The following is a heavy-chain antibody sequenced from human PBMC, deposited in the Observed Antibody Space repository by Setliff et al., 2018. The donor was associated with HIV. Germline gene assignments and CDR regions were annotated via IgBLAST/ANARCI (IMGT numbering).Heavy chain of an antibody. CDR2: IFYTGNT. CDR3: ARSRHCGSDCYFDL. CDR1: GGSISSSTYY. V-gene: IGHV4-39*01. D-gene: IGHD2-21*02. Sequence: SETLSLTCSVSGGSISSSTYYWGWIRQPPGKGLEWIGDIFYTGNTYYNPSLKSRVAISVDTSENQFSLKLNSVAAADTAIYSCARSRHCGSDCYFDLSGQGTLVTVSS. J-gene: IGHJ4*02.